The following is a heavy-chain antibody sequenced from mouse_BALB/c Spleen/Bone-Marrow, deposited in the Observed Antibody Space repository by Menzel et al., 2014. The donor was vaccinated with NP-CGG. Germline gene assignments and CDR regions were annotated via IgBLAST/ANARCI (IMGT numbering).Heavy chain of an antibody. Sequence: VQGVESGPGLVAPSQSLSITCTVSGFSLTGYGVNWVRQAPGKGLEWLGMIWGDGSTDYNSALKSRLSISKDNSKSQVFLKMNSLQTDDTARYYCARDRYDGAMDYWGQGTSVTVSS. D-gene: IGHD2-14*01. CDR1: GFSLTGYG. V-gene: IGHV2-6-7*01. CDR2: IWGDGST. CDR3: ARDRYDGAMDY. J-gene: IGHJ4*01.